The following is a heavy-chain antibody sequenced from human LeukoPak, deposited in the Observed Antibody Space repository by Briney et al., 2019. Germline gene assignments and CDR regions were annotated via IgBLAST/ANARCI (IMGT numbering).Heavy chain of an antibody. J-gene: IGHJ4*02. D-gene: IGHD6-6*01. CDR1: GGSISSYY. CDR3: ANTHLAAPPFDY. V-gene: IGHV4-59*08. CDR2: IYYSGST. Sequence: SETLSLTCTVSGGSISSYYWSWIRQPPGKGLEWIGYIYYSGSTSYNPSLKSRVTISVDTSKNQFSLRLSSVTAADTAVYYCANTHLAAPPFDYWGQGTLVTVSS.